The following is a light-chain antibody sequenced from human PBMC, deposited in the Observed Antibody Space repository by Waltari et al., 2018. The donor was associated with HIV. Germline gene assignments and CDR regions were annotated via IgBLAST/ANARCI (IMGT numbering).Light chain of an antibody. CDR2: SSN. J-gene: IGLJ2*01. CDR1: SSNIGSKS. V-gene: IGLV1-44*01. Sequence: QSVLTQPPSASGTPGQRVNISCSGSSSNIGSKSVNWYQQLPGTAPRLLIYSSNQRPSGVPDRFSGSKSGTSASLAISGLQSEDEADYYCATWDDSLNGPVFGGGTKLTVL. CDR3: ATWDDSLNGPV.